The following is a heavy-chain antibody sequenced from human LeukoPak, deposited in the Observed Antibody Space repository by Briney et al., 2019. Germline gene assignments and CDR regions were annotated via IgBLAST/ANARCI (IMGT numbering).Heavy chain of an antibody. CDR1: GYTSTSYY. J-gene: IGHJ4*02. D-gene: IGHD3-10*01. CDR3: ARTPWFGELLFYYFDY. V-gene: IGHV1-46*01. CDR2: INPSGGST. Sequence: ASVKVSCKASGYTSTSYYMHWVRQAPGQGLEWMGIINPSGGSTSYAQKFQGRVTMTRDTSTSTVYMELSSLRSEDTAVYYCARTPWFGELLFYYFDYWGQGTLVTVSS.